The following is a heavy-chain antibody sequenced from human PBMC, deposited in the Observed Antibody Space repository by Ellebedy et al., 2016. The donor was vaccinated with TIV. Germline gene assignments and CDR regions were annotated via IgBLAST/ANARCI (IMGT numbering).Heavy chain of an antibody. CDR1: GYSFTNFW. CDR3: ARHRPYGIDY. V-gene: IGHV5-51*01. J-gene: IGHJ4*01. D-gene: IGHD6-6*01. CDR2: IYPGDSET. Sequence: GESLKISCNGSGYSFTNFWIGWVRQMPGKGLECMGIIYPGDSETRYSPSFQGQVTISADKSISTAYLQWSSLKASDTAIYYCARHRPYGIDYWGQGTLVTVSS.